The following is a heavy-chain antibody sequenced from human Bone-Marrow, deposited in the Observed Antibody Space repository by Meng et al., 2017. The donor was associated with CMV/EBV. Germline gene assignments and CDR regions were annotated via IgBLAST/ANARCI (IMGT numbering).Heavy chain of an antibody. D-gene: IGHD5-24*01. J-gene: IGHJ4*02. V-gene: IGHV4-31*03. CDR2: IYYSGST. Sequence: LRLSCTVSGGSISSGGYYWSWIRQHPGKGLEWIGYIYYSGSTYYNPSLKSRVTISVDTSKNQFSLKLSSVTAADTAVYYCARKEMATIAPTSLFDYWGQGTLVTVSS. CDR1: GGSISSGGYY. CDR3: ARKEMATIAPTSLFDY.